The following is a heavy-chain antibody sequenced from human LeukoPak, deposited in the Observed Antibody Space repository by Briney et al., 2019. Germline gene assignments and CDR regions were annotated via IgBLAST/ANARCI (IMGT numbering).Heavy chain of an antibody. Sequence: HTGGSLRLSCAASGFTFSSYWMTWVRQAPGKGLEWVANIKQDGSEKYYVDSVKGRFTISRDNAKNSLYLQMNSLRAEDTAVYYCARVRPPELWFGELIDYWYFDLWGRGTLVTVSS. CDR3: ARVRPPELWFGELIDYWYFDL. V-gene: IGHV3-7*01. D-gene: IGHD3-10*01. CDR2: IKQDGSEK. J-gene: IGHJ2*01. CDR1: GFTFSSYW.